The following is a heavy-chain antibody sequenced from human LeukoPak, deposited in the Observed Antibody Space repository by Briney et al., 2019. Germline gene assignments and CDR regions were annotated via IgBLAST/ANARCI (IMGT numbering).Heavy chain of an antibody. J-gene: IGHJ4*02. Sequence: GGSLRLSCAASGFTVSSNYMSWVRQAPGKGLEWVSYISSSGSTIYYADSVKGRFTISRDNAKNSLYLQMNSLRAEDTAVYYCARAHRLLIDYGGNPYYFDYWGQGTLVTVSS. D-gene: IGHD4-23*01. CDR2: ISSSGSTI. CDR3: ARAHRLLIDYGGNPYYFDY. CDR1: GFTVSSNY. V-gene: IGHV3-11*04.